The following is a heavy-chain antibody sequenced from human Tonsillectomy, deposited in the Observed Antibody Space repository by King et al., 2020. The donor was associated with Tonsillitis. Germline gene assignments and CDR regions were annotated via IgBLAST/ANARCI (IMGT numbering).Heavy chain of an antibody. CDR1: GFTFSSYA. Sequence: VQLVESGGDVVQPGRSLRLSCAASGFTFSSYAMHWVRQAPGKGLEWVSLISDDESNKYYADSVKGRFTISRDNSKNTLFLQMNSLRPEDTAVYYCARDPSANYYGDAFDIWGQGTMVTVSS. D-gene: IGHD1-26*01. CDR3: ARDPSANYYGDAFDI. CDR2: ISDDESNK. J-gene: IGHJ3*02. V-gene: IGHV3-30*01.